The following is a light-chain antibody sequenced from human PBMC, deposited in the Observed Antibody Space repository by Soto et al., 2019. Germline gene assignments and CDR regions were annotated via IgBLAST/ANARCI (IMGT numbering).Light chain of an antibody. CDR3: QQYTGPPTT. J-gene: IGKJ5*01. V-gene: IGKV3-11*01. CDR1: QTISSS. Sequence: EIVLTQSPGTLSLSPGERATLSCRASQTISSSLAWYQQKPGQAPRLLIYDASNRATGIPARFSGSGSGTDFTLTITRLEPEDSAVYFCQQYTGPPTTFGQGTRLEIK. CDR2: DAS.